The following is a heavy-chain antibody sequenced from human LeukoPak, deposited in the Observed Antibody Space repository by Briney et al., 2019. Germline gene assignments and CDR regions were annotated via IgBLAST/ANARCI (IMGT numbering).Heavy chain of an antibody. D-gene: IGHD6-13*01. CDR1: GFTFSYFS. V-gene: IGHV3-33*06. J-gene: IGHJ3*02. Sequence: PGRSLRLSCAASGFTFSYFSMHWVRQAPGKGLEWVAVIWYDGSNKYYADSVKGRFTISRDNSKNTLYLQMNSLRAEDTAVYYCAQTPVAAAGTEAFDIWGQGTMVTVSS. CDR3: AQTPVAAAGTEAFDI. CDR2: IWYDGSNK.